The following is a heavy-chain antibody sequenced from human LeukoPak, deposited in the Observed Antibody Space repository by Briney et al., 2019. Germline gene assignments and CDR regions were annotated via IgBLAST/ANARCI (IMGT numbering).Heavy chain of an antibody. V-gene: IGHV4-59*01. Sequence: SQTLSLTCTVSGGSLSSYYWSWIRQPPGKGLEWIGYIYYSGSAKYNPSLKSRVTISVDTSKNQFSLKLSSVTAGDTAVYYCARAPGIAAAGTHFDLWGQGTLVTVSS. J-gene: IGHJ4*02. CDR3: ARAPGIAAAGTHFDL. CDR1: GGSLSSYY. CDR2: IYYSGSA. D-gene: IGHD6-13*01.